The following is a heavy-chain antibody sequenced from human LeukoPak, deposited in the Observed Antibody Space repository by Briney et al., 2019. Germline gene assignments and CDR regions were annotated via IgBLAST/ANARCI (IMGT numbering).Heavy chain of an antibody. J-gene: IGHJ4*02. D-gene: IGHD4-23*01. CDR3: ARKFGGNGYYFDY. CDR2: IDPRGGST. CDR1: GYTFTGYY. V-gene: IGHV1-46*01. Sequence: ASVKVSCKASGYTFTGYYMQWVRQAPGQGLEWMGTIDPRGGSTRHAQKFQGRVTMTRDTSTSTLYMELSSLTSEDTAVYYCARKFGGNGYYFDYRGQGTLVTVSS.